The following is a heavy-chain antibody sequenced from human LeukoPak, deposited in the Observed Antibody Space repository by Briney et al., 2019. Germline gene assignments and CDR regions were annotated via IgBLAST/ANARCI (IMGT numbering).Heavy chain of an antibody. Sequence: SAETLSLTCTVSGGSIGSYYWSWLRHPPGKGLEWIGYIYYSGSTNYNPSLKRRVTISVDTSENQFSLKLSSVTAADTAVDYCARHDCDSSRCSVNWFDPWGQGTLVTVSS. CDR3: ARHDCDSSRCSVNWFDP. D-gene: IGHD2/OR15-2a*01. CDR2: IYYSGST. J-gene: IGHJ5*02. V-gene: IGHV4-59*08. CDR1: GGSIGSYY.